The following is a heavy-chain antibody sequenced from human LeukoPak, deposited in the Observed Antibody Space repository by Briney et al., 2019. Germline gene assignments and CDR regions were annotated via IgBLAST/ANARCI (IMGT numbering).Heavy chain of an antibody. J-gene: IGHJ6*03. Sequence: GGSLRLSCAASGFTVSSNYMSWVRQAPGKGLEWVSVIYSGGSTYYADSVKGRFTISRDNSKNTLYLQMNSLRAEDTAVYYCARVPDYHYYYMDVWGKGTTVTVSS. V-gene: IGHV3-66*02. CDR3: ARVPDYHYYYMDV. CDR2: IYSGGST. CDR1: GFTVSSNY.